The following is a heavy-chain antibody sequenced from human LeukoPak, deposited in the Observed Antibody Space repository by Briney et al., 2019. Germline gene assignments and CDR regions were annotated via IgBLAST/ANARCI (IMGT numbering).Heavy chain of an antibody. CDR3: ARYCGGDCYSYYFDY. V-gene: IGHV4-61*02. CDR2: IYTSGST. Sequence: SQTLSLTCTVSGGSISNGSYYWSWIRQPAGKGLEWIGRIYTSGSTNYNPSLKSRVTISVDTSKNQFSLKLSSVTAADTAVYYCARYCGGDCYSYYFDYWGQGTLVTVSS. D-gene: IGHD2-21*02. J-gene: IGHJ4*02. CDR1: GGSISNGSYY.